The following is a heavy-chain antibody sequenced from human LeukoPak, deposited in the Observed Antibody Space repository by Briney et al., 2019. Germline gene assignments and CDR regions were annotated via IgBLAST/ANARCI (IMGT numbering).Heavy chain of an antibody. J-gene: IGHJ5*02. V-gene: IGHV4-39*07. CDR3: ATSGSYYLGWFDP. CDR1: GGSISSSSYY. D-gene: IGHD1-26*01. CDR2: IYYSGST. Sequence: SETLSLTCTVSGGSISSSSYYWDWIRQPPGKGLEWIGSIYYSGSTYYNPSLKSRVTISVDTSKNQFSLKLSSVTAADTAVYYCATSGSYYLGWFDPWGQGTLVTVSS.